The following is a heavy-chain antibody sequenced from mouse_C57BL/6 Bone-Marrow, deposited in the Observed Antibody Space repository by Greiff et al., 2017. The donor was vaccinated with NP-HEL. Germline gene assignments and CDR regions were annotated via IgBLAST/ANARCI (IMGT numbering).Heavy chain of an antibody. Sequence: QVQLQQSGPGLVQPSQSLSITCTVSGFSLTSYGVHWVRQSPGKGLEWLGVIWRGGSTDYNAAFMSRLSITKDNSKSQVFFKMNSLQADDTAIYYCAKYYGSSYPCYWYFDVWGTGTTVTVSS. CDR1: GFSLTSYG. J-gene: IGHJ1*03. CDR3: AKYYGSSYPCYWYFDV. CDR2: IWRGGST. D-gene: IGHD1-1*01. V-gene: IGHV2-5*01.